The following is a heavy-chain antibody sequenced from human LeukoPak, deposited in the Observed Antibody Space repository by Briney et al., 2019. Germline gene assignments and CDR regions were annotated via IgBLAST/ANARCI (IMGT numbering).Heavy chain of an antibody. CDR1: GFTFSSYW. CDR3: ARNRQWLGIYDY. Sequence: GGSLRLSCAASGFTFSSYWMHWVRQAPGKGLVWVSRINSDGSSTSYADSVKGRFTISRDNAKNSLYLQMNSLRAEDTAVYYCARNRQWLGIYDYWGQGTLVTVSS. CDR2: INSDGSST. J-gene: IGHJ4*02. D-gene: IGHD6-19*01. V-gene: IGHV3-74*01.